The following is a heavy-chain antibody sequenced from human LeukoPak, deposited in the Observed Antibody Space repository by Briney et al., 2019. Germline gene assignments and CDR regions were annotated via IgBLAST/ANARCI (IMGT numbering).Heavy chain of an antibody. Sequence: VGSVRVSCTASGYTFTSYGMSWVRQAPGEGLEWMGWISAYNGNTNYAQTLQGRVTMTTDTSTSTAYIELRSLRSDDTAVYYCARVLKDSSGYYFLYYFDYWGQGTLVTVSS. D-gene: IGHD3-22*01. V-gene: IGHV1-18*01. J-gene: IGHJ4*02. CDR1: GYTFTSYG. CDR3: ARVLKDSSGYYFLYYFDY. CDR2: ISAYNGNT.